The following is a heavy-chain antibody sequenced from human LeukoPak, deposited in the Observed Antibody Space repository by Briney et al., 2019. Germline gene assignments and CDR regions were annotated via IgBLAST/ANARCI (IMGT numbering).Heavy chain of an antibody. CDR3: AAGAGWLIDW. CDR1: GFTFSNYW. V-gene: IGHV3-7*01. D-gene: IGHD6-19*01. Sequence: PGGSLRLSCAASGFTFSNYWMNWVRQAPRKGTERVAIIEKDGSEILYVDSVKGRFTISRDNAKNSLYLQMNSLRAEDTAVYYCAAGAGWLIDWWGQGTLVTVSS. J-gene: IGHJ4*02. CDR2: IEKDGSEI.